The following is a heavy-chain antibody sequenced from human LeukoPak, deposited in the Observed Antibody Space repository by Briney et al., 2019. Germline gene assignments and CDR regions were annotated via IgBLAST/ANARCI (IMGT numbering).Heavy chain of an antibody. CDR3: ARDRWGDYYDSSGHPV. CDR2: INQAGNEK. Sequence: GGSLRLSCAASGFTFSSYWMNWVRRAPGKGLEWVANINQAGNEKNYVDSVKGRFTISRDNARNSLYLEINSLRAEDTAVYYCARDRWGDYYDSSGHPVWGQGTLVTVSS. CDR1: GFTFSSYW. J-gene: IGHJ4*02. V-gene: IGHV3-7*04. D-gene: IGHD3-22*01.